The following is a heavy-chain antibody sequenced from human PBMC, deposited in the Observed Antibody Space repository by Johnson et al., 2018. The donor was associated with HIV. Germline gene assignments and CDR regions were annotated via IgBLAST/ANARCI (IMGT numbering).Heavy chain of an antibody. Sequence: QVQLVESGGGLVKPGGSLRLSCAASGFTFSDYYMSWIRQAPGKGLEWVSYISSSGSTIYYADSVKGRFTISRDNAKKSLYLQMNSLRAEDTALYYCARDRGTVTTAQMAFDIWGQGTMVTVSS. CDR2: ISSSGSTI. CDR3: ARDRGTVTTAQMAFDI. J-gene: IGHJ3*02. V-gene: IGHV3-11*01. D-gene: IGHD4-17*01. CDR1: GFTFSDYY.